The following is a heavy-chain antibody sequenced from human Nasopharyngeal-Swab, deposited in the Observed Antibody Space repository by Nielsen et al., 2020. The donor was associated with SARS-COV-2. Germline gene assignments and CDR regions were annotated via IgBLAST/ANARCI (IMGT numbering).Heavy chain of an antibody. V-gene: IGHV4-59*13. J-gene: IGHJ3*02. D-gene: IGHD1-26*01. CDR2: IYYSGST. CDR1: GGSISSYY. CDR3: ARDMGATPAFDI. Sequence: SETLSLTCTVSGGSISSYYLSWIRQPPGKGLEWIGYIYYSGSTNYNPSLKSRVTISVDTSKNQFSLKLSSVTAADTAVYYCARDMGATPAFDIWGQGTMVTVSS.